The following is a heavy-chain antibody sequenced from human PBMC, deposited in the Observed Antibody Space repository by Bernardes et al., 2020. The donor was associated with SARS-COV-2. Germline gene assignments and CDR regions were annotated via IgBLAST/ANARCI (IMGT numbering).Heavy chain of an antibody. CDR1: GGSISGSH. D-gene: IGHD2-2*01. J-gene: IGHJ6*03. V-gene: IGHV4-59*08. Sequence: SETLSLTCTVSGGSISGSHWSWIRQPPGKGLEWIGYVSYSGSTNYNPSLKSRVTISLDTSKNQLSLKLTSVTAADTALYYCTRLVPFHCSGSICYGHYYADVWGKGTTVTVSS. CDR2: VSYSGST. CDR3: TRLVPFHCSGSICYGHYYADV.